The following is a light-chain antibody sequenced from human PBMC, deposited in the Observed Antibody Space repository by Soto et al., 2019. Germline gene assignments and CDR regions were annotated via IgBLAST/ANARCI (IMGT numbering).Light chain of an antibody. CDR2: GDN. V-gene: IGLV1-40*01. CDR1: SSNIGAPYD. Sequence: QPVLTQPPSVSGAPGQRVTISCTGSSSNIGAPYDVHWYQQLPGTAPKLLVSGDNNRSSGVPDRFSGSKSGNSASLAITGLQAEDEADYYCQSYDSGLSGAVFGGGTQLTVL. CDR3: QSYDSGLSGAV. J-gene: IGLJ7*01.